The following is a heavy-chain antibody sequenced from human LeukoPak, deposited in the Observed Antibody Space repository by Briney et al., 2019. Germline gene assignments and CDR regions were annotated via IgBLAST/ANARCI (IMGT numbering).Heavy chain of an antibody. Sequence: SETLSLTCTVSGGSIGPYYWSWLRQPAGKALEWIGRSYTTGSTNYNPSPKSRVTMPLDTSKNQFSLKLSSVTAADTAVYYCARSGGSGFQLDSWGQGTLVTVSS. D-gene: IGHD3-16*01. CDR2: SYTTGST. J-gene: IGHJ4*02. V-gene: IGHV4-4*07. CDR3: ARSGGSGFQLDS. CDR1: GGSIGPYY.